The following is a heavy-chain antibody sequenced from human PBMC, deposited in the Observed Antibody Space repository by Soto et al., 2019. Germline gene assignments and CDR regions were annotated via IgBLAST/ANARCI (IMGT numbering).Heavy chain of an antibody. CDR2: ISSSSSYI. V-gene: IGHV3-21*01. CDR3: ARVLDPLDDGYDTGFRDY. J-gene: IGHJ4*02. D-gene: IGHD5-12*01. CDR1: GFTFSSYS. Sequence: GGSLRLSCAASGFTFSSYSMNWVRQAPGKGLEWVSSISSSSSYIYYADSVKGRFTISRDNAKNSLYLQMNSLRAEDTAVYYCARVLDPLDDGYDTGFRDYWGQGTLVTVSS.